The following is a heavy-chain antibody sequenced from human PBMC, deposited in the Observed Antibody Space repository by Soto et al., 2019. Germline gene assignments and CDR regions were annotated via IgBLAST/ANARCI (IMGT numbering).Heavy chain of an antibody. V-gene: IGHV3-7*05. CDR2: IKQDGSEK. CDR1: GFTFSSYW. D-gene: IGHD6-19*01. Sequence: PGGSLRLSCAASGFTFSSYWMSWVRQAPGKGLEWVANIKQDGSEKYYVDSVKGRFTISRDNAKNSLYLQMNSLRAEDTAVYYCARARGIAVASSYDYWGQGTLVTVSS. CDR3: ARARGIAVASSYDY. J-gene: IGHJ4*02.